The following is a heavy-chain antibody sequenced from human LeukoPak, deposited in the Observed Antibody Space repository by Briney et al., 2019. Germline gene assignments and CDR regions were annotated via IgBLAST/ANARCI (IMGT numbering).Heavy chain of an antibody. V-gene: IGHV1-46*01. CDR1: GYTFTGYY. CDR2: INPSGGST. Sequence: ASVKVSCKASGYTFTGYYMHWVRQAPGQGLEWMGIINPSGGSTSYAQKFQGRVTMTRDMSTSTVYMELSSLRSEDTAVYYCAATTPALDYYYYMDVWGKGTTVTVSS. J-gene: IGHJ6*03. CDR3: AATTPALDYYYYMDV. D-gene: IGHD1-1*01.